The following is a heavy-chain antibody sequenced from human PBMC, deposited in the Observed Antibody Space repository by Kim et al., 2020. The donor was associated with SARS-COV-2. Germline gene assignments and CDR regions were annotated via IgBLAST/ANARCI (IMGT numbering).Heavy chain of an antibody. V-gene: IGHV3-30-3*01. CDR1: GFTFSSYA. Sequence: GGSLRLSCAASGFTFSSYAMHWVRQAPGKGLEWVAVISYDGSNKYYADSVKGRFTISRDNSKNTLYLQMNSLRAEDTAVYYCASALKGIAVAEGWGQGTL. CDR3: ASALKGIAVAEG. D-gene: IGHD6-19*01. CDR2: ISYDGSNK. J-gene: IGHJ4*02.